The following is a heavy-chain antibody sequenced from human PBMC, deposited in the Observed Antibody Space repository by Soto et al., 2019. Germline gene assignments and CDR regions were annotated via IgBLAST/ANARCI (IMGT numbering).Heavy chain of an antibody. V-gene: IGHV4-59*01. D-gene: IGHD3-10*01. J-gene: IGHJ4*02. Sequence: PCEALSLTCAVSYGSISSYYLGLILQTPVKVLELIGYIYYSGSTNYNPSLKSRVTISVDTSKNQFSLKLSSVTAADTAVYYCARERGEYYGSGSYEGSWYFDYWGQGTLVTVSS. CDR2: IYYSGST. CDR3: ARERGEYYGSGSYEGSWYFDY. CDR1: YGSISSYY.